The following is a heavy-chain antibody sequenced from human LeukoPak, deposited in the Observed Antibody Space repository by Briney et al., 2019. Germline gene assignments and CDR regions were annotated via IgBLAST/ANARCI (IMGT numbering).Heavy chain of an antibody. Sequence: SETLSLTCTVSGGSISSDDYFWGWIRQSPGKGLEWIGYISKSGGTHYRPSLEGRVSVSVDTSKNQFSLELRSVTVADTATYFCARDAFVMVAAKSKFGYAPTQRKHHYALDVWGKGTTVIVSS. D-gene: IGHD2-15*01. V-gene: IGHV4-30-4*01. CDR3: ARDAFVMVAAKSKFGYAPTQRKHHYALDV. J-gene: IGHJ6*04. CDR2: ISKSGGT. CDR1: GGSISSDDYF.